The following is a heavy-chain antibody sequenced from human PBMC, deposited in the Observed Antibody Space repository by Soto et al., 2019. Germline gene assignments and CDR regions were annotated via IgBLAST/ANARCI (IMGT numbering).Heavy chain of an antibody. CDR2: IYYTGST. V-gene: IGHV4-31*03. D-gene: IGHD3-22*01. CDR3: ARVYDSTGYPAAGGAFDI. Sequence: QVQLQESGPGLVKASETLSLTCTVSGGPIRSTTYYWSWIRQHPGKGLEWFGYIYYTGSTYYNPSLKSRATMSVDTPKKQFSLNLGSVTAADTAVYYCARVYDSTGYPAAGGAFDIWGQGTKVTVSS. CDR1: GGPIRSTTYY. J-gene: IGHJ3*02.